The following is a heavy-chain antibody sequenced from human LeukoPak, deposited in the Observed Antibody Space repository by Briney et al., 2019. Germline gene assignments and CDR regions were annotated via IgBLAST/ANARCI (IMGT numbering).Heavy chain of an antibody. Sequence: PSETLSLTCTVSGGSISSYYWSWIRQPPGKGLECIGYIYYSGSTNYNPSLKSRVTISVDTSKNQFSLKLSSVTAADTAVYYCARARSAYYYGSGTPYYYMDVRGKGTTVTVSS. V-gene: IGHV4-59*01. J-gene: IGHJ6*03. CDR3: ARARSAYYYGSGTPYYYMDV. CDR1: GGSISSYY. CDR2: IYYSGST. D-gene: IGHD3-10*01.